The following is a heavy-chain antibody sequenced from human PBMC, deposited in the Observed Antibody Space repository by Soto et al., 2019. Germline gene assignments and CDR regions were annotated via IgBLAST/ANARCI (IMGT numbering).Heavy chain of an antibody. J-gene: IGHJ4*02. Sequence: PSETLSLTCAVYGGSFSGYYWSWIRQPPGKGLEWIGEINHSGSTNYNPSLKSRVTISVDTSKNQFSLKLSSVTAADTAVYYCARVRFGVFGVVIGRAPLDYWGQGTLVTVSS. CDR2: INHSGST. D-gene: IGHD3-3*01. V-gene: IGHV4-34*01. CDR1: GGSFSGYY. CDR3: ARVRFGVFGVVIGRAPLDY.